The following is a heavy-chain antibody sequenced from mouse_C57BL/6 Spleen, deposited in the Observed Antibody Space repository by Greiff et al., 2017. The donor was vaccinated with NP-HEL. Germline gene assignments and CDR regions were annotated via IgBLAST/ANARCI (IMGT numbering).Heavy chain of an antibody. CDR2: INPSTGGT. V-gene: IGHV1-42*01. CDR1: GYSFTGYY. J-gene: IGHJ4*01. CDR3: ARAPYYAMDY. Sequence: VQLQQSGPELVKPGASVKISCKASGYSFTGYYMNWVKQSPEKSLEWIGEINPSTGGTTYNQKFKAKATLTVDKSSSTAYMQLKSLTSEDSAVYYCARAPYYAMDYGGQGTSVTVSS.